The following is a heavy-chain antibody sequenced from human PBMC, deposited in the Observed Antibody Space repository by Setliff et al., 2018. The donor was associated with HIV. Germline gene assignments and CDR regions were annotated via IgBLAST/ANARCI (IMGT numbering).Heavy chain of an antibody. CDR2: IKQDGSLM. Sequence: PGGSLRLSCAASGFTFSTYWMTWVRQAPGKGLEWVANIKQDGSLMYYVDSVRGRFTISRDNAKKTLYLQMNSLRAEDTAVYFCARDQDYSHGSDMWGPGTMVTVSS. CDR1: GFTFSTYW. CDR3: ARDQDYSHGSDM. D-gene: IGHD3-22*01. J-gene: IGHJ3*02. V-gene: IGHV3-7*03.